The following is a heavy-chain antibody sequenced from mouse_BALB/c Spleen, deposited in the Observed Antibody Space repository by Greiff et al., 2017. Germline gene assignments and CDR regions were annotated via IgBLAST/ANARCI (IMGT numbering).Heavy chain of an antibody. CDR1: GFNIKDTY. V-gene: IGHV14-3*02. CDR2: IDPANGNT. Sequence: EVQLQESGAELVKPGASVKLSCTASGFNIKDTYMHWVKQRPEQGLEWIGRIDPANGNTKYDPKFQGKATITADTSSNTAYLQLSSLTSEDTAVYYCARGDDDAMDYWGQGTSVTVSS. D-gene: IGHD2-12*01. J-gene: IGHJ4*01. CDR3: ARGDDDAMDY.